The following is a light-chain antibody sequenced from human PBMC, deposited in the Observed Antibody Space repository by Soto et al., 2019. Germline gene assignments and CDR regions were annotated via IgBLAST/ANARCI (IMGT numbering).Light chain of an antibody. V-gene: IGKV1-6*01. CDR1: QDIRND. Sequence: AMQMTHSPSSLSASVVERVTITFMASQDIRNDLGWYQQKPGKDPKILIYAAYSLQSGVKSRFSGSGSGTDFTLTISSLQNDDFATYYCIQDYNYHRTVGNGHKVDIK. CDR2: AAY. CDR3: IQDYNYHRT. J-gene: IGKJ1*01.